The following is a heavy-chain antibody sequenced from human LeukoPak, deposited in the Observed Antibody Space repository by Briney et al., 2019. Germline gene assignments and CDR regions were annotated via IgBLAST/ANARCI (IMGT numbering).Heavy chain of an antibody. J-gene: IGHJ4*02. V-gene: IGHV1-2*02. CDR2: IHPRSGDT. CDR1: GYSFTAFY. D-gene: IGHD6-13*01. CDR3: ARLWGSSLPFDY. Sequence: GASVKVSCKASGYSFTAFYIHWVRQAPGHGLEWMGWIHPRSGDTNYAYKFQGRVTMTRDTSISTAYMDLGSLGSDDTAVYYCARLWGSSLPFDYWGQGTLVTVSS.